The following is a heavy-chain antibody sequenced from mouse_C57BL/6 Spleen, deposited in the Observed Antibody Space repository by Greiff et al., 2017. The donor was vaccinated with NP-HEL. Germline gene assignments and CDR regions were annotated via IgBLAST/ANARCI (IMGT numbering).Heavy chain of an antibody. CDR2: IYPGGGYT. Sequence: VQLQQSGAELVRPGTSVKMSCKASGYTFTNYWIGWAKQRPGHGLEWIGDIYPGGGYTNYNEKFKGKATLTADKSSSTAYMQFSSLTSEDSAIYYCARWGILGSSSYYFDYWGQGTTLTVSS. CDR3: ARWGILGSSSYYFDY. D-gene: IGHD1-1*01. V-gene: IGHV1-63*01. J-gene: IGHJ2*01. CDR1: GYTFTNYW.